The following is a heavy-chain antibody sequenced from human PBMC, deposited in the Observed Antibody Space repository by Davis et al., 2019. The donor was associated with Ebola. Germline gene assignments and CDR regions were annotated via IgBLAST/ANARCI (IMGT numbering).Heavy chain of an antibody. CDR1: GGSISSGDYY. D-gene: IGHD3-22*01. V-gene: IGHV4-30-4*01. Sequence: SETLSLTCTVSGGSISSGDYYWSWIRQPPGKGLEWIGYIYYSGSTYYNPSLKSRVTISVDKSKNQFSLKLSSLTAADTAMYYCARDLYDSSGYMTYFDSWGQGTLVTVSS. J-gene: IGHJ4*02. CDR3: ARDLYDSSGYMTYFDS. CDR2: IYYSGST.